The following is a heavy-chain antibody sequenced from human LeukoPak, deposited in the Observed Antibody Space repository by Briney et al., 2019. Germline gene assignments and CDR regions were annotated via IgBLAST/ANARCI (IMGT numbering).Heavy chain of an antibody. CDR2: ITDSGGST. V-gene: IGHV3-23*01. J-gene: IGHJ4*02. Sequence: PGGALRLSFAASGFTFSSDAMSWVRQAPGKGLEMVSAITDSGGSTYYADSVKGRFTIPRDNYKNTLYLQMNSLRAEDTAVYYCAKKPVGRAAGYYFDFWGQGTLVTVSS. CDR1: GFTFSSDA. D-gene: IGHD6-13*01. CDR3: AKKPVGRAAGYYFDF.